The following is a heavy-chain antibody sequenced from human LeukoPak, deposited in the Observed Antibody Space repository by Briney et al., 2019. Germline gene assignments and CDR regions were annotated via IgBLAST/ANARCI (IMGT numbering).Heavy chain of an antibody. CDR2: IGSSAGTT. CDR1: GFTFSSYA. V-gene: IGHV3-23*01. Sequence: GGSLRLSCAASGFTFSSYAMAWVRQAPGKGLEWVSTIGSSAGTTLYADSVKGRFTISRDNSKNTLYLQINSLRAEDTAVYYCAKGAQWLVWSYFDYWGQGTLVTVSS. CDR3: AKGAQWLVWSYFDY. D-gene: IGHD6-19*01. J-gene: IGHJ4*02.